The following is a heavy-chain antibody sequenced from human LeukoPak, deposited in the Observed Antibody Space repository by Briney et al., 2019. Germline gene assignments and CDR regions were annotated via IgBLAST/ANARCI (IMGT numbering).Heavy chain of an antibody. V-gene: IGHV1-8*01. CDR3: ARELATIFGVVTAPIYYYYGMDV. D-gene: IGHD3-3*01. CDR1: GYTFTSYD. CDR2: MNPNSGNT. Sequence: ASVKVSCKASGYTFTSYDINWVRQATGQGLEWMGWMNPNSGNTGYAQKFQGRATMTRNTSISTAYMELSSLRSEDTAVYYCARELATIFGVVTAPIYYYYGMDVWGQGTTVTVSS. J-gene: IGHJ6*02.